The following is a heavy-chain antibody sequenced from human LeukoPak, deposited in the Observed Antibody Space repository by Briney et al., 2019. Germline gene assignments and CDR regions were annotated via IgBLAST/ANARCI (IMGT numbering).Heavy chain of an antibody. V-gene: IGHV4-34*01. Sequence: SETLSLTCTVSGGSISGYYWSWIRQPPGKGLEWIGEINHSGSTNYNPSLKSRVTISVDTSKNQFSLKLSSVTAADTAVYYCARGLPSSYYYYYYMDVWGKGTTVTVSS. J-gene: IGHJ6*03. D-gene: IGHD6-13*01. CDR2: INHSGST. CDR3: ARGLPSSYYYYYYMDV. CDR1: GGSISGYY.